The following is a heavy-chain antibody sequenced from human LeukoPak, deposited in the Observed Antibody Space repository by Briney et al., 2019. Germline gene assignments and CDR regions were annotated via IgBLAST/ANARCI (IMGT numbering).Heavy chain of an antibody. CDR1: GFTFSSYG. CDR3: ARMVASGVWVLVY. V-gene: IGHV3-30*03. D-gene: IGHD6-25*01. Sequence: PGGSLRLSCTASGFTFSSYGIHWVRQAPGKGLEWVAAISYDGSHQNYADSVRGRFTISRDNARNTVYLQMNSLRGEDTAIYYCARMVASGVWVLVYWGQGTLVTVSS. J-gene: IGHJ4*02. CDR2: ISYDGSHQ.